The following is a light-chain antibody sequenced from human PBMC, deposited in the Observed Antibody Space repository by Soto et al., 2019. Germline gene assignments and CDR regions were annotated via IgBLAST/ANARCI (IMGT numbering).Light chain of an antibody. CDR2: GAS. J-gene: IGKJ2*01. V-gene: IGKV3-15*01. Sequence: EIVMTHSPATLSVSPGERATLSCRASQSVSNNLAWYQQKPGQAPRHLIYGASTRDTAIPARFSGSGSGTEFTLTISSLQSEDFAVYFCQQYDNWPYTFGQGTKLEIK. CDR3: QQYDNWPYT. CDR1: QSVSNN.